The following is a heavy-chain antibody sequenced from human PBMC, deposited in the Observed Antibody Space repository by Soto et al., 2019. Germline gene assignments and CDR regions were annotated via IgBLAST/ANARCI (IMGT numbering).Heavy chain of an antibody. D-gene: IGHD3-10*01. CDR3: ARVPYYYGSGSYYNFAFDI. CDR2: IKQDGSEK. Sequence: PGGSLRLSCAASGFTFSSYWMSWVRQAPGKRLEWVANIKQDGSEKYYVDSVKGRFTISRDNAKNSLYLQMNSLRAEDTAVYYCARVPYYYGSGSYYNFAFDIWGQGTMVTVSS. J-gene: IGHJ3*02. V-gene: IGHV3-7*03. CDR1: GFTFSSYW.